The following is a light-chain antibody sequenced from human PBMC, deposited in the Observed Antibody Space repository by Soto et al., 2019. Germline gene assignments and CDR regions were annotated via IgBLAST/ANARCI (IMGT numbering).Light chain of an antibody. J-gene: IGKJ4*01. Sequence: AIQLTQSPSSLSASVGDRVTITCRASQGISSALAWYQQKPGKAPKLLIYDASSLESGVPSRFSGGGSGTDFTRTISSLQPEDFATYYCQQFNSYPLTFCGGTKVEIK. CDR2: DAS. CDR1: QGISSA. CDR3: QQFNSYPLT. V-gene: IGKV1-13*02.